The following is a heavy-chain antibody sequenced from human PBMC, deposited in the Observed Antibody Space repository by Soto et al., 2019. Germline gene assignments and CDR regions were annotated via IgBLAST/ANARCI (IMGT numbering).Heavy chain of an antibody. V-gene: IGHV1-69*01. Sequence: SVKVSCKASGGTFSSYAISWVRQAPGQGLEWMGGIIPIFGTANYAQKFQGRVTITADESTSTAYMELSSLRSEDTAVYYCARGPVDTAMVYSFYYYGMDVWGQGTTVTVSS. CDR3: ARGPVDTAMVYSFYYYGMDV. CDR2: IIPIFGTA. CDR1: GGTFSSYA. D-gene: IGHD5-18*01. J-gene: IGHJ6*02.